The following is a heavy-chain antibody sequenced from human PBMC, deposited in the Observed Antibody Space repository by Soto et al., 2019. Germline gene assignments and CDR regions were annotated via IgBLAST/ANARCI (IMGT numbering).Heavy chain of an antibody. V-gene: IGHV3-53*01. D-gene: IGHD6-19*01. Sequence: EVQLVESGGGLIQPGGSLRLSCAGSGFIVSSYYMSWVRQAPGKGLEWISVIYSGGSTYYADSVKGRFTISRDNSENTLYLQLNSRRAEDTAVYYCAKSGGNGWFADAFDVWGQGTMVTFSS. CDR2: IYSGGST. CDR1: GFIVSSYY. J-gene: IGHJ3*01. CDR3: AKSGGNGWFADAFDV.